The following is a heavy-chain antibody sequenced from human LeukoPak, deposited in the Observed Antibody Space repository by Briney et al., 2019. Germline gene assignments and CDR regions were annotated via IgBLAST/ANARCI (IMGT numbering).Heavy chain of an antibody. CDR1: GFTFSSYG. CDR3: AKGPEYSSSSFDY. V-gene: IGHV3-30*02. J-gene: IGHJ4*02. D-gene: IGHD6-6*01. Sequence: GGSLRLSCAASGFTFSSYGMHWVRQAPGRGLEWVAFIRYDGSNKYYADSVKGRFTISRDNSKNTLYLQMNSLRAEDTAVYYCAKGPEYSSSSFDYWGQGTLVTVSS. CDR2: IRYDGSNK.